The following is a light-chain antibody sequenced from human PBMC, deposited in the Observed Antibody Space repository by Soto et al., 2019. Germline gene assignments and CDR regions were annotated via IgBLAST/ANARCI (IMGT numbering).Light chain of an antibody. V-gene: IGKV3D-20*02. CDR1: QSVSSSY. Sequence: EIVMTQTPASVSVSLRDRATLSLMASQSVSSSYLAWYQQKPGQAPRLLIYDASTRATGIPARFSGSGSGTDFTLTICSLEPEDFAVYYCQKCSNWAITFGQGTRLEIK. CDR2: DAS. CDR3: QKCSNWAIT. J-gene: IGKJ5*01.